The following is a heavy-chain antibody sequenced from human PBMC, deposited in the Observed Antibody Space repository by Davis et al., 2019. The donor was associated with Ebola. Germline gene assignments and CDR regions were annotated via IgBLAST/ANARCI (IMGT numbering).Heavy chain of an antibody. D-gene: IGHD5-12*01. CDR3: ARALGGGFDLGV. V-gene: IGHV4-59*08. Sequence: MPSETLSLTCNVSGGSLTGHYWAWIRQPPGKGLEFIGYIRYSGTTYYNPSLKSRVTISVDTSKNQFSLKLSSVTAADTAVYYCARALGGGFDLGVWGKGTTVTVSS. J-gene: IGHJ6*04. CDR1: GGSLTGHY. CDR2: IRYSGTT.